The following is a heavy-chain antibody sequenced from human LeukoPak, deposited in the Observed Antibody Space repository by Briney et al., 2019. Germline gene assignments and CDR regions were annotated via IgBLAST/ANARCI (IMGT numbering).Heavy chain of an antibody. CDR3: AKRLGYNSGWYYFDY. D-gene: IGHD6-19*01. CDR1: GFTFSTYA. J-gene: IGHJ4*02. V-gene: IGHV3-23*01. Sequence: GGSLRLSCAASGFTFSTYAMSWVRQAPGKGLEWVSVISGSGAGTYYADSVKCRFTISRDNSKNTLYLQMNSLRAEDTAVYYCAKRLGYNSGWYYFDYWGQGTLVTVSS. CDR2: ISGSGAGT.